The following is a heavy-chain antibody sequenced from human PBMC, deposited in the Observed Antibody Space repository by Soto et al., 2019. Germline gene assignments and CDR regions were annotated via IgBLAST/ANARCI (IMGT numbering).Heavy chain of an antibody. CDR1: GGSISSCDYS. CDR2: IYYSGST. J-gene: IGHJ2*01. Sequence: QVQLQESGPGLVKPSQTLSLTCTVSGGSISSCDYSWSWIRQPPGKGLEWIGYIYYSGSTYYNPSLKRRVTTSVDTSKNPFSLKLTSVTAADTAVYYCARVKPAGFDLWGRGTLVTVSS. D-gene: IGHD6-25*01. CDR3: ARVKPAGFDL. V-gene: IGHV4-30-4*01.